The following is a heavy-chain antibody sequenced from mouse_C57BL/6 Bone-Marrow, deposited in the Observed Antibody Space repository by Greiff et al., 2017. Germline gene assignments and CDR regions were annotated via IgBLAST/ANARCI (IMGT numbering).Heavy chain of an antibody. Sequence: VQLQQSVAELVRPGASVTLSCTASGFTIKNTYMHWVKQRPEQGLEWIGRIDPANGNTKYAPKFQGKATITADTSSNPAYLQLSSLTSEDTAIXYCARIEFAYWGQGTLVTVSA. CDR1: GFTIKNTY. CDR2: IDPANGNT. CDR3: ARIEFAY. V-gene: IGHV14-3*01. J-gene: IGHJ3*01.